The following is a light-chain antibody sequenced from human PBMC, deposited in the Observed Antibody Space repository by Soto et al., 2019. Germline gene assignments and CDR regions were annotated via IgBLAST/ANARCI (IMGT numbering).Light chain of an antibody. V-gene: IGLV4-60*02. Sequence: QSVLTQSSSASASLGPSVTLTCTLTSWHSRYIIDWPQQQPEKAPRYLMKLEGSVSYNKGSGDPDRFSGSSSGADRYLTISHHQFEDEADYYCENWDSNTWVFGGGTKLTVL. CDR1: SWHSRYI. J-gene: IGLJ3*02. CDR3: ENWDSNTWV. CDR2: LEGSVSY.